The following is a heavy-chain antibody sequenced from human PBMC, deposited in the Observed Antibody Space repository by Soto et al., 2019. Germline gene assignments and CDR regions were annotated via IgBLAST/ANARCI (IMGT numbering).Heavy chain of an antibody. Sequence: GASVKVSCKASGGSFTYTLSWVRQAPGQGLEWMGGIIPIFGTANYAQKFQGRVTITADESTKTAYMELSTLRSEDTAVYYCARLTSHGTYGMDVWGQGTTVTVSS. D-gene: IGHD2-2*01. CDR2: IIPIFGTA. J-gene: IGHJ6*02. CDR1: GGSFTYT. CDR3: ARLTSHGTYGMDV. V-gene: IGHV1-69*13.